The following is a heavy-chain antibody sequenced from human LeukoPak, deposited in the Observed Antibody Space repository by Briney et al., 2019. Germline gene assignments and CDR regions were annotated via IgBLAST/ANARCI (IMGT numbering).Heavy chain of an antibody. J-gene: IGHJ4*02. CDR3: TRDANDFSPRYYFDY. Sequence: GGSLRLSCAASGFTFSSYAMHWVRQAPGKGLEWVAVISYDGSNKYYADSVKGRFTISRDNSKNTLYLQMNSLRPEDTAVYYCTRDANDFSPRYYFDYWGQGTLVTVSS. CDR2: ISYDGSNK. D-gene: IGHD3-3*01. V-gene: IGHV3-30-3*01. CDR1: GFTFSSYA.